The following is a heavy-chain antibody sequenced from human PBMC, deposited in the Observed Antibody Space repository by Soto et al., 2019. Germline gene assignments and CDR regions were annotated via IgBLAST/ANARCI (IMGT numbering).Heavy chain of an antibody. CDR2: ISSSSSYI. V-gene: IGHV3-21*01. CDR1: GFTFSSYS. Sequence: GGSLRLSCSASGFTFSSYSMNWVRQAPGQGLEWVSSISSSSSYIYYADSVKGRFTISRDNAKNSLYLQMNSLRAEDTAVYYCARDRIAVAGKKTYGMDVWGQGTTVTVSS. J-gene: IGHJ6*02. CDR3: ARDRIAVAGKKTYGMDV. D-gene: IGHD6-19*01.